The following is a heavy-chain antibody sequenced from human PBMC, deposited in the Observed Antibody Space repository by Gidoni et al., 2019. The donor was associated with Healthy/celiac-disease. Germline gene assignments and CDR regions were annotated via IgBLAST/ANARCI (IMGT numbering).Heavy chain of an antibody. J-gene: IGHJ4*02. Sequence: VSSNSAAWNWIRQSPSRGLEWLGRTYYRSKWYNDYAVSVKSRITINPDTSKNQFSLQLHSVTPEDTAVYYCARDIAAAPHLGYFDYWGQGTLVTVSS. CDR2: TYYRSKWYN. D-gene: IGHD6-13*01. CDR3: ARDIAAAPHLGYFDY. CDR1: VSSNSAA. V-gene: IGHV6-1*01.